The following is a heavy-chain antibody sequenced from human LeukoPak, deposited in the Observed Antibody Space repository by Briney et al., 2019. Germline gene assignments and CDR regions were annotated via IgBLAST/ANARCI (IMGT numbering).Heavy chain of an antibody. CDR2: ISSNGGST. CDR1: GFTFSSYA. V-gene: IGHV3-64*01. D-gene: IGHD3-9*01. Sequence: GGSLRLSCAASGFTFSSYAMHWVRQAPGKGLEYVSAISSNGGSTYYANSVKGRFTISRDNSKNTLYLQMGSLRAEDMAVYYCARGYPGLMDAFDIWGQGTMVTVSS. J-gene: IGHJ3*02. CDR3: ARGYPGLMDAFDI.